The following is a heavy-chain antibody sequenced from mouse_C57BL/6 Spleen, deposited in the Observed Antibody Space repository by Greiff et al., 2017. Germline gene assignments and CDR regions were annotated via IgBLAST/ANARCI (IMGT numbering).Heavy chain of an antibody. CDR1: GFSLTSYA. CDR3: ARKAGLRLQENYFDY. V-gene: IGHV2-9-1*01. CDR2: IWTGGGT. D-gene: IGHD3-2*02. J-gene: IGHJ2*01. Sequence: VQRVESGPGLVAPSQSLSITCTVSGFSLTSYAISWVRQPPGKGLEWLGVIWTGGGTNYNSALKSRLSISKDNSKSQVFLKMNSLQTDDTARYYCARKAGLRLQENYFDYWGQGTTLTVSS.